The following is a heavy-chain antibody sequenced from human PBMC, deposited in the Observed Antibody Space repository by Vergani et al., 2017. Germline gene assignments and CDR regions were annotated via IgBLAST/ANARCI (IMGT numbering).Heavy chain of an antibody. V-gene: IGHV5-51*01. CDR3: ARIEGYCSSTSCYRSNYYYMDV. D-gene: IGHD2-2*02. J-gene: IGHJ6*03. CDR1: GYSFTSYW. Sequence: EVQLVQSGAEVKKPGESLKISCKGSGYSFTSYWIGWVRQMPGKGLEWMGIIYPGDSDTRYSPSFQGQVTISADKSISTAYLQWSSLKASDTAMYYCARIEGYCSSTSCYRSNYYYMDVWAKGPRSPSP. CDR2: IYPGDSDT.